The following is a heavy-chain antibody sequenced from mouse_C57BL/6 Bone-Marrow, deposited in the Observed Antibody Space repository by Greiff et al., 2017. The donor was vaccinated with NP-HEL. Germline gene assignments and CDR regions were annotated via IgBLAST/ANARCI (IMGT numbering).Heavy chain of an antibody. CDR1: GFTFSSYT. Sequence: DVKLQESGGGLVKPGGSLKLSCAASGFTFSSYTMSWVRQTPEKRLEWVATISGGGGNTSYPARVKGRFTISSDHAKNTLYLQMSSLRSEDTALYYCARQSSPLNWDAMDYWGQGTSVTVSS. CDR3: ARQSSPLNWDAMDY. CDR2: ISGGGGNT. J-gene: IGHJ4*01. D-gene: IGHD4-1*02. V-gene: IGHV5-9*01.